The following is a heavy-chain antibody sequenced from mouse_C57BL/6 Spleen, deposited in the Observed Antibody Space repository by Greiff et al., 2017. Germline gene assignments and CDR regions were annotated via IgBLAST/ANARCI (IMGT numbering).Heavy chain of an antibody. CDR2: ISNGGGST. CDR3: ARLGYAQPYYFDD. D-gene: IGHD2-2*01. CDR1: GFTFSDYY. V-gene: IGHV5-12*01. J-gene: IGHJ2*01. Sequence: EVQLQQSGGGLVQPGGSLKLSCAASGFTFSDYYMYWVRQTPEKRLEWVAYISNGGGSTYYPDTVKGRFTISRDNAKNTLYLQMSRLKSEDTAMXYCARLGYAQPYYFDDWGQGTTLTVSS.